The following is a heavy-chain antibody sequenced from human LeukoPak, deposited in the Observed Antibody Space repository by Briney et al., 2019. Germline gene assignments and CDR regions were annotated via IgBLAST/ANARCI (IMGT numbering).Heavy chain of an antibody. CDR2: IKQDGSEK. CDR3: ASGYSFVDY. J-gene: IGHJ4*02. V-gene: IGHV3-7*01. CDR1: GFTFSSYW. D-gene: IGHD5-18*01. Sequence: GGSLRLSCAASGFTFSSYWMTWVRQAPGKGLEWVATIKQDGSEKYYVDSVKGRFTISRDNPKNSLYLQMDSLRVEDTAVYYYASGYSFVDYWGQGTLVTVSS.